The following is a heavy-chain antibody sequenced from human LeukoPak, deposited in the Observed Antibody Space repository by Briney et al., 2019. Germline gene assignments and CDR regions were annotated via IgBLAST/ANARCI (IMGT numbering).Heavy chain of an antibody. D-gene: IGHD3-16*01. CDR3: AKDRRPSFGGYMYYFDY. CDR1: GFTFSNYA. J-gene: IGHJ4*02. CDR2: ISYDGSNK. Sequence: GGSLRLSCEASGFTFSNYAMHWVRQAPGKGLEWVAVISYDGSNKYYADSVKGRFTISRDNSKNTLYLQMNSLRAEDTAVYYCAKDRRPSFGGYMYYFDYWGQGTLVTVSS. V-gene: IGHV3-30*04.